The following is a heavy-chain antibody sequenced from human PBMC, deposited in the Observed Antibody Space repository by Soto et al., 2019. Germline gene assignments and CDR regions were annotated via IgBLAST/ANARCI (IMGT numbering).Heavy chain of an antibody. CDR2: IYYIGTT. V-gene: IGHV4-61*01. J-gene: IGHJ4*02. D-gene: IGHD2-15*01. Sequence: KPSETLSLTCSVSDGSVNSGNYYWSWIRQPPGKGLEWIGHIYYIGTTDYNPSLKSRVTISVDTSKNQFSLKVTSVTAADTAVYFCAIEAKQLSRCGGDCSYLGQGLLVTFSS. CDR3: AIEAKQLSRCGGDCSY. CDR1: DGSVNSGNYY.